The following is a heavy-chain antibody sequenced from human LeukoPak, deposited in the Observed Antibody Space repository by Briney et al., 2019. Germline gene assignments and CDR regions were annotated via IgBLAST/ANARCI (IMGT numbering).Heavy chain of an antibody. D-gene: IGHD2-2*02. Sequence: ASVKVSCKASGYTFTSYYMHWVRQAPGQGLEWMGKINPSDGSTRYAQKFQGRVTMTRDMSTSTVYMELSSLRSEDTAVYYCARVAAEVVGVPGAIGFGWLRRDYYYMDVWGKGTTVTVSS. CDR2: INPSDGST. CDR3: ARVAAEVVGVPGAIGFGWLRRDYYYMDV. CDR1: GYTFTSYY. J-gene: IGHJ6*03. V-gene: IGHV1-46*01.